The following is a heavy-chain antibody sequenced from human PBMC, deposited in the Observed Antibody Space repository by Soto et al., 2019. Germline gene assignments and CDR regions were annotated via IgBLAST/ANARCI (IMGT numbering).Heavy chain of an antibody. Sequence: PSETLSLTCAAYGGSFSGYYWSWIRQPPGKGLEWIGEINHSGSTNYNPSLKSRVTISVDTSKNQFSLKLSSVTAADTAVYYCASSTPYYDFWSGYYGMDVWGQGTTVTVSS. CDR2: INHSGST. D-gene: IGHD3-3*01. V-gene: IGHV4-34*01. CDR3: ASSTPYYDFWSGYYGMDV. J-gene: IGHJ6*02. CDR1: GGSFSGYY.